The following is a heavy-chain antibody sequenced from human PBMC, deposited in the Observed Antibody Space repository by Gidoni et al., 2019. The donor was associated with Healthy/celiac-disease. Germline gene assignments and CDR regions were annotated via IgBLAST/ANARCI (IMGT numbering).Heavy chain of an antibody. V-gene: IGHV4-34*01. CDR2: INHSGST. J-gene: IGHJ4*02. D-gene: IGHD6-13*01. Sequence: QVQLQQWGAGLLKPSETLSLTCAVYGGSFSVYYWRWIRQPPGKGLEWIGEINHSGSTNYNPSLKSRVTISVDTSKNQFSLKLSSVTAADTAVYYCASRIAAAGRGELDYWGQGTLVTVSS. CDR1: GGSFSVYY. CDR3: ASRIAAAGRGELDY.